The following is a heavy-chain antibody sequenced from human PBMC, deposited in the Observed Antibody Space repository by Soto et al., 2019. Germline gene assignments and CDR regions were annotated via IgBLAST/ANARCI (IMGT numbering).Heavy chain of an antibody. Sequence: QGQLLQSGDEVKKPGASVRVSCRASGYDFTSYGISWVRQAPGQGLEWVSWISAYNGKRDTAQKFQGRVTMTLDTSTDTAHMHWGDLTSADTAVYYCARGRIVASIHDAFEIWGQGTMSPSLQ. CDR3: ARGRIVASIHDAFEI. J-gene: IGHJ3*02. D-gene: IGHD2-21*01. CDR2: ISAYNGKR. CDR1: GYDFTSYG. V-gene: IGHV1-18*01.